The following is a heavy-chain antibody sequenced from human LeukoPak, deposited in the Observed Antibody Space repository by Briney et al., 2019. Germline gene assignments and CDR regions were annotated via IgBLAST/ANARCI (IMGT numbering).Heavy chain of an antibody. J-gene: IGHJ5*02. V-gene: IGHV3-23*01. CDR3: AKDGGGCSGGSCYSGSFDP. CDR1: GFTFSSYA. Sequence: GGSLRLSCAASGFTFSSYAMSWVRQAPGKGLEWVSAISGSGGSTYYADSVKGRFTISRDNSKNTLYLQMNSLRAEDTALYYCAKDGGGCSGGSCYSGSFDPWGQGTLVTVSS. D-gene: IGHD2-15*01. CDR2: ISGSGGST.